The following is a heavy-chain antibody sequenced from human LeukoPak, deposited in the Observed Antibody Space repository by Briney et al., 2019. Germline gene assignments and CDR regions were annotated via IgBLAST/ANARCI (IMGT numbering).Heavy chain of an antibody. CDR3: ARLKHYLTQTYLDL. J-gene: IGHJ4*02. CDR1: GYKFTNHW. D-gene: IGHD2/OR15-2a*01. CDR2: IYPGDSDA. Sequence: GESLKISCKASGYKFTNHWIGWVRQMPGKGLEWMGIIYPGDSDARYRPSFRGQVTFSADKSNNTVYLQWSSLKASATGTYYCARLKHYLTQTYLDLWGQGTQVTVAS. V-gene: IGHV5-51*01.